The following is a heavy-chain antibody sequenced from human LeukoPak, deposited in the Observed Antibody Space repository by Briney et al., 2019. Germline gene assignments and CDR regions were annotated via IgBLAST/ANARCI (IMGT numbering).Heavy chain of an antibody. CDR2: NYYSGST. J-gene: IGHJ3*02. CDR1: GGSISSYY. Sequence: PSETLSLTCTVAGGSISSYYRSWSRQPPGKGLGWIGYNYYSGSTKYNPTLRRRATLQVDTPMNQFSLKLSSVTAADPAVYYCARHVGDLMVVGATDDAFAIWGQGTMVTVSS. D-gene: IGHD1-26*01. V-gene: IGHV4-59*08. CDR3: ARHVGDLMVVGATDDAFAI.